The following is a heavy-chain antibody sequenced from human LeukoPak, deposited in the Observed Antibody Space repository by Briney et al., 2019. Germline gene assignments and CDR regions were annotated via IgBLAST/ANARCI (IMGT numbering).Heavy chain of an antibody. CDR3: AKARLPHCGTDCLEY. D-gene: IGHD2-21*02. J-gene: IGHJ4*02. CDR2: IDRDGTST. V-gene: IGHV3-74*03. Sequence: GGSLRLSCAGSGFTLGTYWMHWVRQATGKGLVWVSRIDRDGTSTTYADSVKGRFTISRDNAKNTVYLQMNSLRVEDTAVYYCAKARLPHCGTDCLEYWGRGTLVTVSS. CDR1: GFTLGTYW.